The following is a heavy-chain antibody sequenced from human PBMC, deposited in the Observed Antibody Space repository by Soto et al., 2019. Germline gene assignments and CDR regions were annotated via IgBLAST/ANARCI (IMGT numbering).Heavy chain of an antibody. CDR1: GGTFSSYT. D-gene: IGHD6-6*01. V-gene: IGHV1-69*02. CDR2: IIPILGIA. J-gene: IGHJ3*02. Sequence: SVKVSCKASGGTFSSYTISWVRQAPGQGLEWMGRIIPILGIANYAQKFQGRVTITADKSTSTAYMELSSLRSEDTAVYYCARSEYSSSPKHAFDIWGQGTMVTVSS. CDR3: ARSEYSSSPKHAFDI.